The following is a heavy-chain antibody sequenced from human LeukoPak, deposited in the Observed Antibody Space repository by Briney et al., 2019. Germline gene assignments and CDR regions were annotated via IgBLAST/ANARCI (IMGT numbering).Heavy chain of an antibody. D-gene: IGHD2-2*01. CDR3: ASLVAKGYCSSTSCHFDY. J-gene: IGHJ4*02. V-gene: IGHV3-21*01. Sequence: PGGSLRLSCAAFGFTFSSYSMNWVRQAPGKGLEWVSSISSSSSYIYYADSVKGRFTISRDNAKNSLYLQMNSLRAEDTAVYYCASLVAKGYCSSTSCHFDYWGQGTLVTVSS. CDR2: ISSSSSYI. CDR1: GFTFSSYS.